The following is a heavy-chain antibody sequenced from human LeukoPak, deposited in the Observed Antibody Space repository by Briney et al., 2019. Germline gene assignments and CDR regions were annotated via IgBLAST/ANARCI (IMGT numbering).Heavy chain of an antibody. J-gene: IGHJ4*02. CDR3: ARDIGYGPGSYYFDY. V-gene: IGHV1-18*01. CDR2: ISAYNTNT. Sequence: GASVKVSCKASGYTFTNYGISWVRQAPGQGLEWMGWISAYNTNTNYAQKLQGRVTMTTDTSTSTAYMELRSLRSDDTAVYYCARDIGYGPGSYYFDYWGQGTLVTVSS. D-gene: IGHD5-18*01. CDR1: GYTFTNYG.